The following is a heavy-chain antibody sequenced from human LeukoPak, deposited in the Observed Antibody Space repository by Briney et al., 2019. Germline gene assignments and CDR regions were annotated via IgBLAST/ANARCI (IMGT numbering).Heavy chain of an antibody. V-gene: IGHV1-3*04. CDR3: ARAYNSALIDY. J-gene: IGHJ4*02. Sequence: ASVKVSCKASGYTFTSYTIHWVRQAPGQRLEWMGWINTGNGNTKYSRKFQDRVTITRDTSASTAHMELSSLRSEDTAVYYCARAYNSALIDYWGQGTLVTVSS. D-gene: IGHD6-19*01. CDR2: INTGNGNT. CDR1: GYTFTSYT.